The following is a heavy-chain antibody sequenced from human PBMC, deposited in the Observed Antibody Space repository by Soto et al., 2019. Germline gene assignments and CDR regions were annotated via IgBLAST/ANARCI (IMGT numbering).Heavy chain of an antibody. Sequence: PGGSLRLSCAASGFIFDDFTMHWVRLVPGKGLQWVSYINWDGRIAMYADSVKGRFTTSRDNTNNHLYLQMSSLRSDDTALYYCAKDEGAAVESPGDWGHGTLVTVSS. D-gene: IGHD6-13*01. CDR1: GFIFDDFT. CDR3: AKDEGAAVESPGD. J-gene: IGHJ4*01. CDR2: INWDGRIA. V-gene: IGHV3-43*01.